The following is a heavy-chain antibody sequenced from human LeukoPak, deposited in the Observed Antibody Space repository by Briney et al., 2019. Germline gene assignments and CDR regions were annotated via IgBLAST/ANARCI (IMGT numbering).Heavy chain of an antibody. Sequence: GGSLRLSCAASGFTVSSDYMTWVRQAPGKGLEWVSGISGSGGATYYADSVKGRFTISRDNSKNTLYLQMNSLRADDTAVYYCARDSGSYCGGDCYNDAFDIWGQGTMVTVSS. J-gene: IGHJ3*02. CDR3: ARDSGSYCGGDCYNDAFDI. CDR1: GFTVSSDY. D-gene: IGHD2-21*02. V-gene: IGHV3-23*01. CDR2: ISGSGGAT.